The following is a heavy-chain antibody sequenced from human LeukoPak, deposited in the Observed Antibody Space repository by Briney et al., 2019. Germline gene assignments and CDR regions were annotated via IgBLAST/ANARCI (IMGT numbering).Heavy chain of an antibody. CDR1: GFTFSRYG. CDR3: ARDLSQQLGHHYYYYMDV. D-gene: IGHD6-13*01. V-gene: IGHV3-21*01. J-gene: IGHJ6*03. CDR2: ISSSSNYI. Sequence: GGSLRLSCAASGFTFSRYGMTWVRQAPGKGLEWVSTISSSSNYIYYADSVKGRFTISRDNAKNSLYLQMNSLRAEDTAVYYCARDLSQQLGHHYYYYMDVWGKGTTVTVSS.